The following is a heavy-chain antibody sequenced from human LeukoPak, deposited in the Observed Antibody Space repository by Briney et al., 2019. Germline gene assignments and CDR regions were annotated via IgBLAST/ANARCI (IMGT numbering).Heavy chain of an antibody. Sequence: GASVKVSCKASGYTFTSYDINWVRQASGQGLEWMGWMNPNSGNTASAQKFQGRVTMTTSTSISTAYMELTGLRSEDTAMYFCARKGLLGSGKPWFDPWGQGTLVTVSS. D-gene: IGHD2-15*01. CDR2: MNPNSGNT. J-gene: IGHJ5*02. CDR3: ARKGLLGSGKPWFDP. CDR1: GYTFTSYD. V-gene: IGHV1-8*01.